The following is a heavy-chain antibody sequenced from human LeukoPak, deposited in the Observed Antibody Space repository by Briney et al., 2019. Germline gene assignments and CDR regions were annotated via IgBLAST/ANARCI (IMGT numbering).Heavy chain of an antibody. CDR2: IYHSGST. CDR3: ASPTAGNY. J-gene: IGHJ4*02. CDR1: GGSISSYY. Sequence: SETLSLTCSVSGGSISSYYWSWIRQPPGKGLEWIGYIYHSGSTNYNPSLKGRVTIPVDTSKNQFSLKLSSVTAADTAVYYCASPTAGNYWGQGILVTVSS. D-gene: IGHD5-18*01. V-gene: IGHV4-59*01.